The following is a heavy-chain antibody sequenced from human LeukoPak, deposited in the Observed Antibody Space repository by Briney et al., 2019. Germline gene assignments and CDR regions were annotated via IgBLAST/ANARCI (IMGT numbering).Heavy chain of an antibody. CDR1: GFTFSSDG. Sequence: GGSLRLSCAASGFTFSSDGMHGVRQAPGKGLEGVAVIWYDGSNKYYADSVKGRFTISRDNSKNTLYLQMNSLRAEDTAVYYCAKDRAPYCSSTSCYFPDYWGQGTLVTVSS. CDR2: IWYDGSNK. J-gene: IGHJ4*02. V-gene: IGHV3-33*06. D-gene: IGHD2-2*01. CDR3: AKDRAPYCSSTSCYFPDY.